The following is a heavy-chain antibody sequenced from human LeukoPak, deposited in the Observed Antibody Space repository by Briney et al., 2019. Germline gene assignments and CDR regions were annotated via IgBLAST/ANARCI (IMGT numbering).Heavy chain of an antibody. D-gene: IGHD3-9*01. J-gene: IGHJ4*02. CDR1: GYSFTSYW. CDR2: IYPGDSDT. V-gene: IGHV5-51*01. Sequence: GESLKISCKGSGYSFTSYWIGWVRQMPGKGLEWMGIIYPGDSDTRYSPSFQGQVTISADKSISTASLQWSSLKASDTAMYYCARGPIAYYDILTATYFDYWGQGTLVTVSS. CDR3: ARGPIAYYDILTATYFDY.